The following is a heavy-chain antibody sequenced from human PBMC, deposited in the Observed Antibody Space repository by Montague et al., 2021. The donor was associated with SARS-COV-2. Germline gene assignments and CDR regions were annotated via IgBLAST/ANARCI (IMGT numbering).Heavy chain of an antibody. CDR3: ARSREEFTSIAVIITGGMHYFDS. D-gene: IGHD3-22*01. J-gene: IGHJ4*02. CDR2: INHSGST. V-gene: IGHV4-34*01. CDR1: GGSFSGYY. Sequence: SETLSLTCAVYGGSFSGYYWSWVRQAPGKVLEGIGEINHSGSTHYNPSLKSRVSMSVDTSKNQFSLKMSSVTAADTSVFYCARSREEFTSIAVIITGGMHYFDSWGKGNLVTVSS.